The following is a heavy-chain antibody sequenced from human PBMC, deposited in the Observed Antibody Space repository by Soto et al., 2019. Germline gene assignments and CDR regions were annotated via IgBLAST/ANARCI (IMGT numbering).Heavy chain of an antibody. CDR1: GYTFTSYG. D-gene: IGHD3-16*02. Sequence: VASVKVSCKASGYTFTSYGISWVRQAPGQGLEWMGWISAYNGNTNYAQKLQGRVTMTTDTSTSTAYMELRSLRSDDTAVYYCARVGWAGDYVWGSYRNYFDYWGQGTLVTVSS. CDR2: ISAYNGNT. CDR3: ARVGWAGDYVWGSYRNYFDY. V-gene: IGHV1-18*01. J-gene: IGHJ4*02.